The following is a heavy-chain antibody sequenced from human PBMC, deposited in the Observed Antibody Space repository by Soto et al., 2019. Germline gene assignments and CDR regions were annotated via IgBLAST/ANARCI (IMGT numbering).Heavy chain of an antibody. D-gene: IGHD3-10*01. CDR3: AKEDDGSGSYFRNALDY. J-gene: IGHJ4*02. Sequence: EVQLLESGGGLVQPGGSLRLSCAASGFTFSSYAMSWVRQAPGKGLEWVSAISGSGGSTYYADSVKGRFTISRDNSKNTLFLQMNSLRAEDMAVYYCAKEDDGSGSYFRNALDYWGQGTLVTVSS. CDR2: ISGSGGST. V-gene: IGHV3-23*01. CDR1: GFTFSSYA.